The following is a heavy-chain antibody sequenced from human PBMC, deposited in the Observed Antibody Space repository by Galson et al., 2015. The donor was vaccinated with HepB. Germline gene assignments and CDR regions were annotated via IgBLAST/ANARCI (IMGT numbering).Heavy chain of an antibody. CDR2: ISSSSSTI. J-gene: IGHJ6*02. Sequence: SLRLSCAASGFTFSSYSMNWVRQAPGKGLEWVSYISSSSSTIYYADSVKGRFTISRDNAKNSLYLQMNSLRDEDTAVYYCAREPQWEGLLRDYYYGMDVWGQGTTVTVSS. D-gene: IGHD1-26*01. CDR1: GFTFSSYS. CDR3: AREPQWEGLLRDYYYGMDV. V-gene: IGHV3-48*02.